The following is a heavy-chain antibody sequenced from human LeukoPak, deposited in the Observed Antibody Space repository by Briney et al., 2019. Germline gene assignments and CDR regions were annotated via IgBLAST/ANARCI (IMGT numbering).Heavy chain of an antibody. CDR3: ARVRYCTNGVCYTNFDY. V-gene: IGHV3-74*01. J-gene: IGHJ4*02. CDR1: GFTFSSYW. CDR2: INSDGSST. D-gene: IGHD2-8*01. Sequence: GGSLRLSCTASGFTFSSYWVHWVRQAPGKGLVWVSRINSDGSSTSYADSVKGRFTISRDNAKNTLYLQMNSLRAEDTAVYYCARVRYCTNGVCYTNFDYWGQGTLVTVSS.